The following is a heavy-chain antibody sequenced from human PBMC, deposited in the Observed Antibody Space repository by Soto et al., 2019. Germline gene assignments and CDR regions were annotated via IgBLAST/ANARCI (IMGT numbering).Heavy chain of an antibody. CDR3: ARSGYDSSGYYTSIDY. D-gene: IGHD3-22*01. CDR1: GYTFTGYY. V-gene: IGHV1-2*02. J-gene: IGHJ4*02. CDR2: INPNSGGT. Sequence: QVQLVQSGAEVKKPGASVKVSCKASGYTFTGYYMHWVRQAPGQGLEWMGWINPNSGGTNYAQKFQGRVTMTRDTPISTAYMELSRLRSDDTAVYYCARSGYDSSGYYTSIDYWGQGTLVTVSS.